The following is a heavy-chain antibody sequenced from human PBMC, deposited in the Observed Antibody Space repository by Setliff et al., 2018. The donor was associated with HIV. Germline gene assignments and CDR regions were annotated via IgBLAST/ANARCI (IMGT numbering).Heavy chain of an antibody. CDR3: ARGVGAAGDY. CDR1: GYTFTSKH. D-gene: IGHD1-26*01. CDR2: MDPSSAAT. V-gene: IGHV1-8*01. J-gene: IGHJ4*02. Sequence: ASVKVSCKASGYTFTSKHINWVRQATGQGLEWLGWMDPSSAATGYAQKFQGRVTLTRDTSINTAYMELSSLTSDATAVYYCARGVGAAGDYWGQGTQVTVSS.